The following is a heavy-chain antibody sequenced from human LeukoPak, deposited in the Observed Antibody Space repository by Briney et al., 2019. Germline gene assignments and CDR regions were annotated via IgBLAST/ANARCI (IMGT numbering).Heavy chain of an antibody. CDR1: GGSFSGYY. Sequence: PSETLSLTCAVYGGSFSGYYWSWIRQPPGKGLEWIGEINHSGSTNYNPSLKSRVTISVDTSKNQFSLKLSSVTAADTAVYYCARVIRSSGWYVDCWGQGTLVTVSS. J-gene: IGHJ4*02. D-gene: IGHD6-19*01. V-gene: IGHV4-34*01. CDR3: ARVIRSSGWYVDC. CDR2: INHSGST.